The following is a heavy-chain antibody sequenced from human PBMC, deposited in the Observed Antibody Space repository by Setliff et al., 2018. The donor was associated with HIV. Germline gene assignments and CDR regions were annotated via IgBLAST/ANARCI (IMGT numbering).Heavy chain of an antibody. CDR3: ARDPGWGALDI. Sequence: GGSLRLSCVASGFLFGNSWMVWVRHTPGTGLEWVAVMNQDGSTKDYVDSAKGRFTISRDNAKNSLYLQMDSLRDDDTAVYYCARDPGWGALDIWGQGTMVTVSS. D-gene: IGHD1-26*01. CDR2: MNQDGSTK. CDR1: GFLFGNSW. V-gene: IGHV3-7*01. J-gene: IGHJ3*02.